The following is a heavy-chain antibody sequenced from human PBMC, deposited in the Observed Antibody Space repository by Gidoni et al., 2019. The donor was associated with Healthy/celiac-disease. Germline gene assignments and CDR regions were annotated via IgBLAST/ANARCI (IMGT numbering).Heavy chain of an antibody. CDR1: GGSISSSCYY. V-gene: IGHV4-39*02. J-gene: IGHJ4*02. D-gene: IGHD5-12*01. CDR2: IYYSGST. CDR3: AREGGTPGYSGYDWNFDY. Sequence: QLQLQASGPGLVTPSATLSLTCTVSGGSISSSCYYWGWIRQPPGKGLEWIGSIYYSGSTYYNPSLKSRVTISVDTSKNQFSLKLSYVTAADTAVYYCAREGGTPGYSGYDWNFDYWGQGTLVTVSS.